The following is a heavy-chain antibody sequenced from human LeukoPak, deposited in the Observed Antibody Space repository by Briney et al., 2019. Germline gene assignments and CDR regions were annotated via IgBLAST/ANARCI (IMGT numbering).Heavy chain of an antibody. D-gene: IGHD4-17*01. Sequence: SETLSLTCTVSGGSISSSTYNWGWIRQPPGKGLEWIGSIYYPGSTYYNTSLKSRVTISGDTSKNQFSLKLSSVTAADTAVYYCARSRYAYGPFDYWGQGTLVTVSS. V-gene: IGHV4-39*01. J-gene: IGHJ4*02. CDR1: GGSISSSTYN. CDR3: ARSRYAYGPFDY. CDR2: IYYPGST.